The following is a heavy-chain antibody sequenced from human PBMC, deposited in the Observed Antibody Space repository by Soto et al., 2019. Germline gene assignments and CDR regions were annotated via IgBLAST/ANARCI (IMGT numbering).Heavy chain of an antibody. J-gene: IGHJ5*02. D-gene: IGHD3-16*02. V-gene: IGHV1-18*01. CDR1: GYTFTSYG. CDR3: ARVRITFGGVISWWFDP. CDR2: ISAYNDNT. Sequence: GASVKVSCKASGYTFTSYGISWVRQAPGQGLEWTGWISAYNDNTNYAQKLQGRVTMTTDTSTSTAYMELRSLRSDDTAVYYCARVRITFGGVISWWFDPWGQGTLVTVSS.